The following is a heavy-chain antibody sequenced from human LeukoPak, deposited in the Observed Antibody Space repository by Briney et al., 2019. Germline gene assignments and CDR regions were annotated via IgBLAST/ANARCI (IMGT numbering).Heavy chain of an antibody. J-gene: IGHJ6*03. V-gene: IGHV3-48*04. CDR2: ISSLSGTI. CDR1: GFTFSSYS. D-gene: IGHD2-21*01. CDR3: ASCGYYYYYMDV. Sequence: QPGGSLRLSCAASGFTFSSYSMNWVRQAPGEGLEWVSYISSLSGTIYYADSVKGRFTISRDNAKNSLYLQMNSLRAEDTAVYYCASCGYYYYYMDVWGKGTTVTVSS.